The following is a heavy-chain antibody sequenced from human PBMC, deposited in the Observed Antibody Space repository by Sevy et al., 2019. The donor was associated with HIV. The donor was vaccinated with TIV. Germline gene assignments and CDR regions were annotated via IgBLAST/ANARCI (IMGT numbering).Heavy chain of an antibody. V-gene: IGHV3-23*01. Sequence: GGSLRLSCAASGFTFSNYAMSWVGQAPGKGLGWVSTFSFGCGKINYADSVKGRFTISRDNSKNTLYLQMNSLRAEDTALYYCAREGCSKPHDYWGQGTLVTVSS. D-gene: IGHD2-2*01. CDR3: AREGCSKPHDY. CDR2: FSFGCGKI. J-gene: IGHJ4*02. CDR1: GFTFSNYA.